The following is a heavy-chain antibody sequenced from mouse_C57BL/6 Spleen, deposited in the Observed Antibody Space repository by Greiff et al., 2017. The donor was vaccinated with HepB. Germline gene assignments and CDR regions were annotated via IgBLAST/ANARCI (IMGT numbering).Heavy chain of an antibody. Sequence: EVKLVESGGGLVQPGGSLSLSCAASGFPFTDYYMSWVRQPPGKALEWLGFIRNKANGYTTESSASVKGRFTISRDNSHSILYLQMNALRAEDSATYYCARYPSYDGRGPGYYFDYWGQGTTLTVSS. CDR2: IRNKANGYTT. J-gene: IGHJ2*01. D-gene: IGHD2-12*01. V-gene: IGHV7-3*01. CDR1: GFPFTDYY. CDR3: ARYPSYDGRGPGYYFDY.